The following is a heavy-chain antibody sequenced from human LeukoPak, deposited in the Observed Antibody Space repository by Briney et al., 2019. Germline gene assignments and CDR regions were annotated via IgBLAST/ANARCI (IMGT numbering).Heavy chain of an antibody. J-gene: IGHJ4*02. CDR2: INHSGST. D-gene: IGHD5-24*01. CDR1: GGSFSGYY. Sequence: SETLSLTCAVYGGSFSGYYWSWIRQPPGKGLEWTGEINHSGSTNYNPSLKNRVTISVDTSKNQFSLKLSSVTAADTAVYYCARTRRWLPKYYFDYWGQGTLVTVSS. CDR3: ARTRRWLPKYYFDY. V-gene: IGHV4-34*01.